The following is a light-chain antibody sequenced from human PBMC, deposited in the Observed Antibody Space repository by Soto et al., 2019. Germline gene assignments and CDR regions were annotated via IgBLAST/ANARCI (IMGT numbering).Light chain of an antibody. V-gene: IGLV4-69*01. CDR3: QTWGAGIVV. CDR1: SGHSSYT. J-gene: IGLJ2*01. Sequence: QLVLTQSPSASASLGASVKLTCTLSSGHSSYTIAWHQQQPEKGPRYLMKLNTDGSHSRGDGIPDRFSGSRSGAERYLTISGLQSEDEADYYCQTWGAGIVVFGGGTKRTVL. CDR2: LNTDGSH.